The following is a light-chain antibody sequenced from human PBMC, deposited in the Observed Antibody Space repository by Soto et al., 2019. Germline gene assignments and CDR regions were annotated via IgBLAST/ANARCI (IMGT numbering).Light chain of an antibody. CDR2: DAS. CDR3: QQYNSYLRT. CDR1: QSISSW. V-gene: IGKV1-5*01. J-gene: IGKJ1*01. Sequence: DIQMTQSPSTLSASVGDRVTITCRASQSISSWLAWYQQKPGKAPQLLIYDASSLESGVPLRFSGSGSGTEFTXXISXXXXXDFATYYCQQYNSYLRTFGQGTKVEIK.